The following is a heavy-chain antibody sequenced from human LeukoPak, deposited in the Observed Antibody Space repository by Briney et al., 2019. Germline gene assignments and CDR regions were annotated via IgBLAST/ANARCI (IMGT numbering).Heavy chain of an antibody. CDR1: GGSISSISSNNYH. CDR3: ARDSLVVAASAFDI. J-gene: IGHJ3*02. V-gene: IGHV4-39*07. D-gene: IGHD2-15*01. CDR2: IYYSGST. Sequence: SETLSLTCIVSGGSISSISSNNYHWGWIRQPPGKGLEWIGSIYYSGSTYYNPSLKSRVTISVDTSKNQFSLKLSSVTAADTAVYYCARDSLVVAASAFDIWGQGTMVTVSS.